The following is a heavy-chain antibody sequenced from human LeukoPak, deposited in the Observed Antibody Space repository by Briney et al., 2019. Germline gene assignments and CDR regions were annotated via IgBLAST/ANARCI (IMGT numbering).Heavy chain of an antibody. J-gene: IGHJ4*02. V-gene: IGHV4-34*01. CDR2: INHSGST. CDR3: ARGITGTTWNY. CDR1: GGSFSGYY. D-gene: IGHD1-7*01. Sequence: PSETLSLTCAVYGGSFSGYYWSWIRQPPGKGLEWIGEINHSGSTNYNPSLKSRVTIPVDTSKNQFSLKLSSVTAADTAVYYCARGITGTTWNYWGQGTLVTVSS.